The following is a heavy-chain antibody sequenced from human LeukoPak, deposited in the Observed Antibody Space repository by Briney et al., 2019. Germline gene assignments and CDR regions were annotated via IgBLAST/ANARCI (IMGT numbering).Heavy chain of an antibody. D-gene: IGHD1-26*01. CDR2: IIPIFGTA. V-gene: IGHV1-69*13. J-gene: IGHJ4*02. CDR1: GGTFSSYA. Sequence: ASVTVSCTASGGTFSSYAISWVRQAPGQGLEWMGGIIPIFGTANYAQKFQGRVTITADESTSTAYMELSSLRSEDTAVYYCASPKAHSGSYQLPFDYWGQGTLVTVSS. CDR3: ASPKAHSGSYQLPFDY.